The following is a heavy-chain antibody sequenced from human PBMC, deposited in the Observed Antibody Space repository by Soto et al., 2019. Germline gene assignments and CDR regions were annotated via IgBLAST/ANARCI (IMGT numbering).Heavy chain of an antibody. J-gene: IGHJ4*02. CDR2: ISGSGGST. V-gene: IGHV3-23*01. CDR3: AKDRYIWGSYQDY. CDR1: GFTFSSYA. Sequence: GGSLRLSCAASGFTFSSYAMSWVRQAPGKGLEWVSAISGSGGSTYYADSVKGRFTISRDNSKNTLYLQMNSLGAEDTAVYYCAKDRYIWGSYQDYWGQGTLVTVSS. D-gene: IGHD3-16*02.